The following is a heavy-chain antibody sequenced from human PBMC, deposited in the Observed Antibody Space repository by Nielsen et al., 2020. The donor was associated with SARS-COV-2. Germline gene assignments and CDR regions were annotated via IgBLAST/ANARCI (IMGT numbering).Heavy chain of an antibody. CDR1: GFTFSSLW. CDR3: ATSRTLDY. D-gene: IGHD1-1*01. V-gene: IGHV3-7*01. Sequence: GESLKISCAASGFTFSSLWMSWVRQVPGKGLEWVADINPDGSEKFYVDSVKGRFTISRDNAENSLYLQMSSLRAEDTAVYYCATSRTLDYWGQGTLVTVSS. CDR2: INPDGSEK. J-gene: IGHJ4*02.